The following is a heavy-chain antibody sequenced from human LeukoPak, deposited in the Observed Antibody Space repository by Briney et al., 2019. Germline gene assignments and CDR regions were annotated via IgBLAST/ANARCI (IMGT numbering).Heavy chain of an antibody. Sequence: GGSLRLSCAASGFTFSDYYMSWIRQAPGKGLEWVSYISSSGSTIYYADSVKGRFTISRDNAKNSLYLQMNSLRAEDTAVYYCARGEESSSWYPWYFDYWGQGTLVTVSS. CDR2: ISSSGSTI. D-gene: IGHD6-13*01. CDR3: ARGEESSSWYPWYFDY. J-gene: IGHJ4*02. CDR1: GFTFSDYY. V-gene: IGHV3-11*01.